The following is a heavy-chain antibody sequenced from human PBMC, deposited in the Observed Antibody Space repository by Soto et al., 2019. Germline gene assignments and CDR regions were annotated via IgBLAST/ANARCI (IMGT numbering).Heavy chain of an antibody. Sequence: QVQLQQWGAGLLKPSETLSLTCAVYGGSFSGYYWSWIRQPPGKGLEWIGETNHSGSTNYNPSLESRVTISVDTSKNQFSLKLSSVTAADTAVYYCARGQSGIAAAGTTPFDYWGQGTLVTVSS. CDR2: TNHSGST. CDR3: ARGQSGIAAAGTTPFDY. CDR1: GGSFSGYY. D-gene: IGHD6-13*01. J-gene: IGHJ4*02. V-gene: IGHV4-34*01.